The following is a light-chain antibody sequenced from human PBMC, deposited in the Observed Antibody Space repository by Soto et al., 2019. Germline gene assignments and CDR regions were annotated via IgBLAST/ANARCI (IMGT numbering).Light chain of an antibody. CDR1: QNSHSF. CDR3: QQSYNIPFT. Sequence: DIQMTQSPSSLAASVGERVTITCRASQNSHSFLNWYQQKPGKAPQVLIYGGSALQSGVPSRFSGSGSGTDFTLTTSSLQPEDFASYFCQQSYNIPFTFGPGTRVDI. J-gene: IGKJ3*01. V-gene: IGKV1-39*01. CDR2: GGS.